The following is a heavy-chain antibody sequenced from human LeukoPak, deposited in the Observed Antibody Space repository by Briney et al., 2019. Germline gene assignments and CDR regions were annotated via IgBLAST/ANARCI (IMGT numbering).Heavy chain of an antibody. CDR2: IYTSGST. Sequence: PSETLSLTCTVSGGSISSYYWSWIRQPAGKGLEWIGRIYTSGSTNYNPSLKSRVTMSVDTSKSQFSLKLSSVTAADTAVYYCARDLGRLDSSGYYYYYYMDVWGKGTTVTVSS. CDR1: GGSISSYY. CDR3: ARDLGRLDSSGYYYYYYMDV. V-gene: IGHV4-4*07. D-gene: IGHD3-22*01. J-gene: IGHJ6*03.